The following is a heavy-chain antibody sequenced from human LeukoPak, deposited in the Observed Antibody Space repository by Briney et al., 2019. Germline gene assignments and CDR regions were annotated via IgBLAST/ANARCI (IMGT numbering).Heavy chain of an antibody. D-gene: IGHD1-7*01. V-gene: IGHV3-23*01. Sequence: GGSLGLSCAASGFTFSSYAMSWVRQAPGRGLGWASAISGSGGSTYYAGSVKGRFTFSRDNSKNTLYLQMNSLRAEDTAVYYCAKERDWNYGGYFDYWGQGTLVTVSS. CDR1: GFTFSSYA. CDR2: ISGSGGST. CDR3: AKERDWNYGGYFDY. J-gene: IGHJ4*02.